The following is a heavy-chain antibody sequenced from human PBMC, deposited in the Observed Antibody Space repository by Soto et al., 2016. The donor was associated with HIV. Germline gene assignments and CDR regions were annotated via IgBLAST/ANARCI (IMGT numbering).Heavy chain of an antibody. CDR1: GPTFNIHA. J-gene: IGHJ4*02. CDR2: ISGSGGTT. CDR3: ATSRTTVTRTRGYYFDY. V-gene: IGHV3-23*01. D-gene: IGHD4-17*01. Sequence: EVQLLESGGGLVQPGRSLRLSCAASGPTFNIHAMSWVRQTPGKGLEWVSTISGSGGTTYYADYVRGRFTISRDDSKNILYLQMNSLRADDTALYYCATSRTTVTRTRGYYFDYWGQGALVIVSS.